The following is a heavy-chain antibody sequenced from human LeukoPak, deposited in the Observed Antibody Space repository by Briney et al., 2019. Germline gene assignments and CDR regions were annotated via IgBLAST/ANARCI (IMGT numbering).Heavy chain of an antibody. CDR3: ARVFGRWLQLEYFQH. J-gene: IGHJ1*01. Sequence: AASVKVSCKASGYTFTNYGISWVRQAPGQGLEWMGWISAYNGNTNYAQKLQGRVTMTTDTSTSTAYMELRSLRSDDTAVYYCARVFGRWLQLEYFQHWGQGTLVTVSS. V-gene: IGHV1-18*01. CDR2: ISAYNGNT. CDR1: GYTFTNYG. D-gene: IGHD5-24*01.